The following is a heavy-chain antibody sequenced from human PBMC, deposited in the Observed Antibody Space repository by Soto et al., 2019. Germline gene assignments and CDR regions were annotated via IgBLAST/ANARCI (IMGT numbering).Heavy chain of an antibody. V-gene: IGHV3-30*03. CDR2: ISYDGSNK. CDR3: ARAYGGYSYRVGMDV. J-gene: IGHJ6*02. Sequence: GVSLRLSFAASGFTFSSYGMHWFRQAPGKGLEWVAVISYDGSNKYYADSVKGRFTISRDNSKNTLYLQMNSLRAEDTAVYYCARAYGGYSYRVGMDVWGQGTTVTVSS. D-gene: IGHD5-18*01. CDR1: GFTFSSYG.